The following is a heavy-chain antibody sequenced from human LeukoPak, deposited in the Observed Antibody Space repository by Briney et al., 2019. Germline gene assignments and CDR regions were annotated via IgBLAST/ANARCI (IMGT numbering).Heavy chain of an antibody. Sequence: GGSLRLSCAASGFTVSGTYMTWVRQAPGKGLEWVSVIYGGGNTYYADSVKGRFSISRDSSKKTLYLQMNSLRVEDTAVYYGARDIGWYRGDYWGQGTLVTVSS. V-gene: IGHV3-66*01. CDR2: IYGGGNT. CDR1: GFTVSGTY. D-gene: IGHD6-19*01. J-gene: IGHJ4*02. CDR3: ARDIGWYRGDY.